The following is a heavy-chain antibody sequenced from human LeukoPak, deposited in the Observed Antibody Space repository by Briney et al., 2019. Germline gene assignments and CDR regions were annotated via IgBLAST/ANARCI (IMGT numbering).Heavy chain of an antibody. Sequence: GGSLRLSCAASGFTVSTNYMSWVRQAPGKGLEWVSAIYSGGRISHADSVKGRFTVSRDNAKNSLYLQMNSLRVEDTAVYYCTREDYYYASGHWAQGTLVTVSS. CDR1: GFTVSTNY. D-gene: IGHD3-10*01. CDR2: IYSGGRI. V-gene: IGHV3-53*01. CDR3: TREDYYYASGH. J-gene: IGHJ4*02.